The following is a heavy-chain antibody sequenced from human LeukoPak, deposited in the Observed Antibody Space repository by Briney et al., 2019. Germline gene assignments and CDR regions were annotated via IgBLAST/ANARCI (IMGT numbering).Heavy chain of an antibody. D-gene: IGHD2/OR15-2a*01. CDR1: GFTFSSYE. Sequence: GGSLRLSCAASGFTFSSYEMNWVRQGPGKGLEWASYISSSGTTKYYADSVKGRFTLSRDNAKKSLSLQMNSLRAEDTAIYYCARSNRDAFDMWGQGTVVTVSS. V-gene: IGHV3-48*03. J-gene: IGHJ3*02. CDR3: ARSNRDAFDM. CDR2: ISSSGTTK.